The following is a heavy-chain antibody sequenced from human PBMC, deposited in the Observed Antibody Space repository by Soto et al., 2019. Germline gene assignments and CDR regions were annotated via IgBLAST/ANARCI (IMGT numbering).Heavy chain of an antibody. Sequence: QVQLVQSGAEVKKPGSSVKVSCKAPGGTFSAYAISWVRQAPGQGLEWMGGIIPIFGTTKYAQKFQGRVTITAEKTTSTAYMELSSLRSEDTALYYCARDLVTAPTTLSGNYHYYGMDVWGQGTTVTV. D-gene: IGHD4-4*01. V-gene: IGHV1-69*06. CDR3: ARDLVTAPTTLSGNYHYYGMDV. CDR2: IIPIFGTT. CDR1: GGTFSAYA. J-gene: IGHJ6*02.